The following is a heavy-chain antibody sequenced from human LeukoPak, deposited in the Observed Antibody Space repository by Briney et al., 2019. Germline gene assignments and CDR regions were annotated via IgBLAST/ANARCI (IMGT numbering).Heavy chain of an antibody. CDR2: ITGSGDST. V-gene: IGHV3-23*01. J-gene: IGHJ4*02. D-gene: IGHD2-21*02. Sequence: PGASLRLSCVASGFTFGNYAMSWVRQAPGKGLEWVSAITGSGDSTFNADSVKGRFTISRDNSKNTLHLQMNNLRAEDTAIYYCAKSRIVVVTAIDYWGQGTLVTVSS. CDR3: AKSRIVVVTAIDY. CDR1: GFTFGNYA.